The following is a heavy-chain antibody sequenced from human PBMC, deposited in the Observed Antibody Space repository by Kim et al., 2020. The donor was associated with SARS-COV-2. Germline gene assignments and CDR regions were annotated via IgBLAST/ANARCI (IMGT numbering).Heavy chain of an antibody. J-gene: IGHJ3*02. Sequence: GESLKISCRASGYIFTNYWIGWVRQMPGKGLEWMGIIAPNSGETRYGPSFEGHVTLSADNSINTAYVQWRTVSAGDTAIYYCARAFGPQWSDAFGIWGQGTIVTVSS. CDR1: GYIFTNYW. V-gene: IGHV5-51*01. CDR3: ARAFGPQWSDAFGI. D-gene: IGHD2-15*01. CDR2: IAPNSGET.